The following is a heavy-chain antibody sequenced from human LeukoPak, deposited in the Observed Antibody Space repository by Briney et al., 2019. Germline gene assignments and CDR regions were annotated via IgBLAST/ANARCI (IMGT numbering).Heavy chain of an antibody. CDR3: ARGTGYYFDY. D-gene: IGHD3/OR15-3a*01. J-gene: IGHJ4*02. V-gene: IGHV3-30-3*01. CDR2: ISYDGSNK. CDR1: GFTFSSYA. Sequence: PGRSLRLSCAASGFTFSSYAMHWVRQAPGKGLEWVAVISYDGSNKYYADSVKGRFTISRDNSKNTLYLQMNSLRAEDTAVYYCARGTGYYFDYWGRGTLVTVSS.